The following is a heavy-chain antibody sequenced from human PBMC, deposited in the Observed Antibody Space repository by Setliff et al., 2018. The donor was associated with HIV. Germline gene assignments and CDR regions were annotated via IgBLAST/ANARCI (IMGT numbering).Heavy chain of an antibody. D-gene: IGHD3-22*01. CDR1: GYTFSNYD. V-gene: IGHV1-8*02. Sequence: KVSCTPSGYTFSNYDINWVRQAAGQGLEWMGWMNPDSRNTGYAQRFEGRVTLTWDTSISTAYLELNHLKSDDTAVYYCARARTDYYDRRRRSHYYIDVWARGATVTVSS. CDR3: ARARTDYYDRRRRSHYYIDV. J-gene: IGHJ6*03. CDR2: MNPDSRNT.